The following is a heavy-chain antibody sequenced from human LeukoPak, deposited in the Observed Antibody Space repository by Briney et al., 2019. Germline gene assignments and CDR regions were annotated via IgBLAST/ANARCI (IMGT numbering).Heavy chain of an antibody. Sequence: GESLKISCKGSGYRFTSYWIAWVRQMPGKGLEWMGIAYPADSDTTYSPSFQGQVTISADKSISTAYLQWSSLKASDTAIYYCARRRTGLSFDYWGQGTLVTVSS. CDR1: GYRFTSYW. D-gene: IGHD3-10*01. J-gene: IGHJ4*02. CDR2: AYPADSDT. V-gene: IGHV5-51*01. CDR3: ARRRTGLSFDY.